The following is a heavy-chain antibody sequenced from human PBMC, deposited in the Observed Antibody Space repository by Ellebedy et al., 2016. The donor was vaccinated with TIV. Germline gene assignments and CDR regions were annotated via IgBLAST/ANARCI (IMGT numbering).Heavy chain of an antibody. CDR1: GFTFSNAR. D-gene: IGHD5-18*01. CDR3: TTVYRYNYDSV. J-gene: IGHJ4*02. V-gene: IGHV3-15*01. CDR2: IKSKTDGGAA. Sequence: GGSLRLPCAASGFTFSNARMNWVRQAPGKGLEWVGRIKSKTDGGAADYAAPVKGRFTISRDDSKNTLYLQMNSLKTEDTAVYFCTTVYRYNYDSVWGQGTLVTVSS.